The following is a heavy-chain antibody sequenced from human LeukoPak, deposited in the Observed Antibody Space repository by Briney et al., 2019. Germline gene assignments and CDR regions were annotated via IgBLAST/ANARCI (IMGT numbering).Heavy chain of an antibody. J-gene: IGHJ4*02. Sequence: GGSLRPSCEASGLTFNKYWMTWVRQAPGKGLEWVAFIRYDGSNKYYADSVKGRFTISRDNSKNTLYLQMNSLRAEDTAVYYCAHQSGSYSWYYFDYWGQGTLVTVSS. CDR2: IRYDGSNK. D-gene: IGHD1-26*01. CDR3: AHQSGSYSWYYFDY. V-gene: IGHV3-30*02. CDR1: GLTFNKYW.